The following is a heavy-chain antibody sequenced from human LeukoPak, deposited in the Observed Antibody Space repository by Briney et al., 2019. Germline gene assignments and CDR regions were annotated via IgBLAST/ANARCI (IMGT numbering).Heavy chain of an antibody. Sequence: PSETLSLTCAVYGGSFSGYYWSWIRQPPGKGLEWIGEINHSGSTNYNPSLKSRVTISVDTSKNQFSLKLSSVTAADTAVYYCARIGIPRYQLPVRAYYYYGMDVWGQGTTVTVSS. CDR1: GGSFSGYY. V-gene: IGHV4-34*01. D-gene: IGHD2-2*01. CDR3: ARIGIPRYQLPVRAYYYYGMDV. CDR2: INHSGST. J-gene: IGHJ6*02.